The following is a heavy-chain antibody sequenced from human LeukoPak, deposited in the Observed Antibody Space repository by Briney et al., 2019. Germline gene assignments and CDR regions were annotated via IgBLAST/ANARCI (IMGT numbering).Heavy chain of an antibody. CDR2: IYHRGST. D-gene: IGHD6-19*01. CDR1: GASISSSNW. J-gene: IGHJ4*02. CDR3: ARNLAVVGTLEGYCFDY. Sequence: SGTLSLTCAVSGASISSSNWWSWVRQPPGKGLEWIGEIYHRGSTNYNPSLRSRVTMSVDKSKNQFSLKLSSVTAADTAVYYCARNLAVVGTLEGYCFDYWGQGTLVTVSS. V-gene: IGHV4-4*02.